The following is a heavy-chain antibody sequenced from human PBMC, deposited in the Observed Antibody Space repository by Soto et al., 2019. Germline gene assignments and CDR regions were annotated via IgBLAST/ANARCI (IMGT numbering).Heavy chain of an antibody. Sequence: QVQLVQSGAEVKKPGASVKVSCKASGDTFTNYDIKWVRQATGQGLEWMGWMNPNSGNTGYAQKFQGRGTMTRKTSISTAYMELSSRRAEDTAVYYCARGRNGMDGWGQGTTVTVSS. CDR2: MNPNSGNT. V-gene: IGHV1-8*01. CDR3: ARGRNGMDG. CDR1: GDTFTNYD. J-gene: IGHJ6*02.